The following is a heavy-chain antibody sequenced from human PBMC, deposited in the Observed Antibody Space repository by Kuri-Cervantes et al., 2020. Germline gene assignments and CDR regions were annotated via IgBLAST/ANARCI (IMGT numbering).Heavy chain of an antibody. Sequence: SETLSLTCTVSGGSISSGSYSWSWIRQPPGKGLEWIGYIYHSGSTYYNPSLKSRVTISVDRSKNQFSLRLSSVTAADTAVYYCARRDYYFDYWGQGTLVTVSS. CDR2: IYHSGST. CDR3: ARRDYYFDY. V-gene: IGHV4-30-2*01. J-gene: IGHJ4*02. CDR1: GGSISSGSYS.